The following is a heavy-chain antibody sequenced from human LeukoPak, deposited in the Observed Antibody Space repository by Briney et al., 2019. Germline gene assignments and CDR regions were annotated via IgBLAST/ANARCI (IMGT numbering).Heavy chain of an antibody. CDR2: ISSSGSTI. V-gene: IGHV3-48*03. D-gene: IGHD1-20*01. J-gene: IGHJ4*02. CDR1: GFTFSSYE. CDR3: ARIGSDNWNDRGSDY. Sequence: GGSLRLSCAASGFTFSSYEMNWVRQAPGKGLEWVSYISSSGSTIYYADSVKGRFTISRDNAKNSLYLQMNSLRAEDTAVYYRARIGSDNWNDRGSDYWGQGTLVTVSS.